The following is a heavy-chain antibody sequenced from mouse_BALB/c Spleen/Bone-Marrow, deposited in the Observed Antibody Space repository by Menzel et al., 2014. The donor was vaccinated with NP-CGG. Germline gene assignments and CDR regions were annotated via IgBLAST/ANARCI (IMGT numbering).Heavy chain of an antibody. CDR1: GYAFSRSW. D-gene: IGHD1-1*01. J-gene: IGHJ3*01. Sequence: VQLQQSGAELVRPGFSVKISCKASGYAFSRSWMNWVKQRPGQGLEWIGQIYSGDDDTNYSGKFKGRATLTADKSSGTAYMQLSSLTSEDSAVYFCAGSTPLAYWGQGTLVTVSA. CDR3: AGSTPLAY. V-gene: IGHV1-80*01. CDR2: IYSGDDDT.